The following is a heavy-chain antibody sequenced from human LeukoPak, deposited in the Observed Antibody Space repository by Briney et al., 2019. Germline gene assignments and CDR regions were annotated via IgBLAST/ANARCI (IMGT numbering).Heavy chain of an antibody. CDR3: ARDQEPSLVRLFDY. D-gene: IGHD5-12*01. CDR1: GYTFTGYY. CDR2: INPNSGGT. Sequence: GASVKVSCKASGYTFTGYYMHWVRQAPGQGLEWMGWINPNSGGTNYAQKFQGRVTMTRDTSINTAYMELSGLRSDDTAVYYCARDQEPSLVRLFDYWGQGTLVTVSS. V-gene: IGHV1-2*02. J-gene: IGHJ4*02.